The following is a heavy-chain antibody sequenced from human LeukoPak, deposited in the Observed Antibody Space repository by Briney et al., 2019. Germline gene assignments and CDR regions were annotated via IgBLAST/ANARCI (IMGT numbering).Heavy chain of an antibody. D-gene: IGHD3-22*01. Sequence: PGGSLRLSCAASGFTFSGSAMHWVRQASGKGLEWVGRIRSKANSYATAYAASVKGRFTISRDDSKNTAYLQLNSLRAEDTAVYYCARDDIGAWGQGTLVTVSS. J-gene: IGHJ5*02. CDR2: IRSKANSYAT. CDR3: ARDDIGA. CDR1: GFTFSGSA. V-gene: IGHV3-73*01.